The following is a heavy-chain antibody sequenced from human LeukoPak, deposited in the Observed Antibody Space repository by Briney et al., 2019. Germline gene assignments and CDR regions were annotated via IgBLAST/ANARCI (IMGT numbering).Heavy chain of an antibody. J-gene: IGHJ5*02. D-gene: IGHD3-22*01. CDR3: ARGVSSGKGVLWWFDH. CDR2: TYYRSKWYN. V-gene: IGHV6-1*01. Sequence: SQTLSLTCAISGDTVSSNSAAWNWIRQSPSRGLEWLGRTYYRSKWYNDYAVSVKSRITINPDTSKNQFSLQLDSVTPEDTAVYYCARGVSSGKGVLWWFDHWGQGTLVTVSS. CDR1: GDTVSSNSAA.